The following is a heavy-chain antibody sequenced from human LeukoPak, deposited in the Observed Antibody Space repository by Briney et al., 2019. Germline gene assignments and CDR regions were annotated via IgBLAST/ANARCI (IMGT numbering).Heavy chain of an antibody. D-gene: IGHD4-23*01. CDR1: GGSFSGYY. J-gene: IGHJ4*02. V-gene: IGHV4-34*01. Sequence: PSETLSLTCAVYGGSFSGYYWSWIRQPPGKGLEWIGEINHSGSTNYNPSLKSRVTISVDTSKNQFSLKLGSVTAADTAVYYCARGLGTLPPGGYWGQGTLVTVSS. CDR3: ARGLGTLPPGGY. CDR2: INHSGST.